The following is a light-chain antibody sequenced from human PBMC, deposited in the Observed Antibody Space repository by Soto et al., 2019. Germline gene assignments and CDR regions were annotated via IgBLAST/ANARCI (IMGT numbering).Light chain of an antibody. CDR3: QQYNDLCT. CDR1: QSISTW. CDR2: KAS. J-gene: IGKJ2*02. Sequence: DIQMTQSPSTLSASVGDRVTITCRASQSISTWLAWYQQKPGKAPKLLIYKASTLESGVPSRFSGSGSGTEFTLTISSLHPDDFATYYCQQYNDLCTFGQGTKLEIK. V-gene: IGKV1-5*03.